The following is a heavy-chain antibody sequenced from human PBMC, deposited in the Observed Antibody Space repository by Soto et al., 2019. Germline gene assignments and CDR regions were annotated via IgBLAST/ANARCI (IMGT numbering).Heavy chain of an antibody. V-gene: IGHV1-69*13. CDR2: IIPIFGTA. J-gene: IGHJ6*02. Sequence: GASVKVSCKASRGTFSSYAISWVRQAPGQGLEWMGGIIPIFGTANYAQKFQGRVTITADESTSTAYMEQSSLRSEDTAVYYCASWSYIVVVTAIPYYYGMDVWGQGTTVTVSS. D-gene: IGHD2-21*02. CDR3: ASWSYIVVVTAIPYYYGMDV. CDR1: RGTFSSYA.